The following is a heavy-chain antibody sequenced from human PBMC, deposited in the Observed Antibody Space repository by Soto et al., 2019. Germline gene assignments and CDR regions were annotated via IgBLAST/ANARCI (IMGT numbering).Heavy chain of an antibody. CDR1: GFTFSSYG. CDR2: IWYDGSNK. D-gene: IGHD2-21*02. Sequence: QVQLVESGGGVVQPGRSLRLSCAASGFTFSSYGMHWVXQAPXXXXXXXAVIWYDGSNKYYADSVKGRFTISRDNSKNTLYLQMNSLXXXDTAVYYCARDAGAYCGGDCYADYWGQGTLVTVSS. J-gene: IGHJ4*02. CDR3: ARDAGAYCGGDCYADY. V-gene: IGHV3-33*01.